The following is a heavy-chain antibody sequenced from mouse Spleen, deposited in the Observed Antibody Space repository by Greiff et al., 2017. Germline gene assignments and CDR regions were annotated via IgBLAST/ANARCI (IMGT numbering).Heavy chain of an antibody. CDR2: IWSDGST. V-gene: IGHV2-6-1*01. D-gene: IGHD2-2*01. CDR3: ARHGGLGNYAMDY. J-gene: IGHJ4*01. CDR1: GFSLTSYG. Sequence: QVQLKETGPGLVAPSQSLSITCTVSGFSLTSYGVHWVRQPPGKGLEWLVVIWSDGSTNYNSALKSRLSISKDNSKSQVFLKMNSLQTDDTAMYYCARHGGLGNYAMDYWGQGTSVTVSS.